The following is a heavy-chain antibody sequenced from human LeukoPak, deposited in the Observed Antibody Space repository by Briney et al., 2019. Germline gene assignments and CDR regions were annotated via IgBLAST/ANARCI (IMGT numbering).Heavy chain of an antibody. V-gene: IGHV4-59*01. CDR3: ARAGGYCSSTRCYNWFDP. CDR2: VFYSGST. Sequence: SETLSLTCTVSDGSISGYYWSWIRQPPGKGLQWIGHVFYSGSTNYNPSLRSRVTLSVDTTKSQFSLKLSSVTAADTAVYYCARAGGYCSSTRCYNWFDPWGQGTLVTVSS. CDR1: DGSISGYY. J-gene: IGHJ5*02. D-gene: IGHD2-2*01.